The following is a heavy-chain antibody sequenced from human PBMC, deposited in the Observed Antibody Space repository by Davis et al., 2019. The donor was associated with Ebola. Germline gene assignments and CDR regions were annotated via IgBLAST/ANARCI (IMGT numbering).Heavy chain of an antibody. CDR3: ARDDYGGNSIDY. J-gene: IGHJ4*02. V-gene: IGHV3-48*04. Sequence: GGSLRLSCAASGFTFSSYWMSWVRQAPGKGLEWVSYISSSGSTIYYADSVKGRFTISRDNAKNSLYLQMNSLRAEDTAVYYCARDDYGGNSIDYWGQGTLVTVSS. CDR2: ISSSGSTI. CDR1: GFTFSSYW. D-gene: IGHD4-23*01.